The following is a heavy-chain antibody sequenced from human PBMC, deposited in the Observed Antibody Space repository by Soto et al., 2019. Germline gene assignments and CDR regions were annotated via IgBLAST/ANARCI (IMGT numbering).Heavy chain of an antibody. CDR2: INTSGGSS. CDR3: AKEGAIPGEVDA. J-gene: IGHJ1*01. CDR1: GFIFTDRF. D-gene: IGHD2-21*01. Sequence: HLAQSGPEVKRPGASVKISCKASGFIFTDRFMHWVRQAPGQGPEWMGIINTSGGSSIYSQKFQDRVTMTRDTSTSTLYVELSSLTSADTAVYYCAKEGAIPGEVDAWGQGTLVTVSS. V-gene: IGHV1-46*01.